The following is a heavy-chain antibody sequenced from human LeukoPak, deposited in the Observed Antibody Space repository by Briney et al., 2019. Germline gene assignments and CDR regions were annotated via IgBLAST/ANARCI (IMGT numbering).Heavy chain of an antibody. V-gene: IGHV3-23*01. J-gene: IGHJ6*03. CDR1: GFTFSSYA. D-gene: IGHD2-2*01. Sequence: GGSLRLSCAASGFTFSSYAMSWVRQAPGKGLEWVSAISGSGGSTYYADSVKGRFTISRDNSKNTLYLQMNSLRAEDTAVYYCAKDGCSSTSCHTYYYYYYMDVWGKGTTVTVSS. CDR2: ISGSGGST. CDR3: AKDGCSSTSCHTYYYYYYMDV.